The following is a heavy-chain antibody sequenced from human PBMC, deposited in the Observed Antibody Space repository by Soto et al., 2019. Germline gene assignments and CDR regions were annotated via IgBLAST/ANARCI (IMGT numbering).Heavy chain of an antibody. V-gene: IGHV3-NL1*01. J-gene: IGHJ4*02. D-gene: IGHD3-10*01. Sequence: GGSLRLSCKASGFTFSDFGMHWVRQAPGKGLEWVSVIYSDGTTNYAESVKGRFTISRDNSKNTVFLQMSSLRAEDTAVYYCAKGGPGASSGLFESWGQGTLVTVSS. CDR3: AKGGPGASSGLFES. CDR1: GFTFSDFG. CDR2: IYSDGTT.